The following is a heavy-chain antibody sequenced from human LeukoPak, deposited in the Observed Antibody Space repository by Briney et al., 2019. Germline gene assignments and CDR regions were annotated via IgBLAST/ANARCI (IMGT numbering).Heavy chain of an antibody. D-gene: IGHD3-22*01. CDR1: GGSISSYY. CDR2: IYYSGST. Sequence: SETLSLTCTVSGGSISSYYWSWIRQPPGKGLEWIGSIYYSGSTYYNPSLKSRVTISVDTSKNQFSLKLSSVTAADTAVYYCARFISGYFQYYFDYWGQGTLVTVSS. V-gene: IGHV4-59*12. J-gene: IGHJ4*02. CDR3: ARFISGYFQYYFDY.